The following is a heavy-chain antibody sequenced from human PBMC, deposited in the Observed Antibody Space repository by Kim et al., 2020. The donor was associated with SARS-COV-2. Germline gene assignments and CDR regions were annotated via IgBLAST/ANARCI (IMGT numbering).Heavy chain of an antibody. CDR1: GFTFSNYE. D-gene: IGHD2-21*01. Sequence: GGSLRLSCVGSGFTFSNYEMHWVRQAPGKGLEWISYITNSGSPTSSATPLRGRFTISRDNAKNQMFLQSNSLGPKDTAVSPSMKEKSFIEGDDNYRGMD. CDR2: ITNSGSPT. V-gene: IGHV3-48*03. CDR3: MKEKSFIEGDDNYRGMD. J-gene: IGHJ6*01.